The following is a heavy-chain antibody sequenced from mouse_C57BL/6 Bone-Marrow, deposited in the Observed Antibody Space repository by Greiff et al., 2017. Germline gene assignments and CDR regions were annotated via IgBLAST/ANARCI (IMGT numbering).Heavy chain of an antibody. CDR3: ASSSYGYIDV. Sequence: QVQLKQPGAELVMPGASVKLSCKASGYTFTSYWMHWVKQRPGQGLEWIGEIDPSDSYTNYNQKFKGKSTLTVDNSSSTAYMQLSTLTSEDAAVXYCASSSYGYIDVWGTGTTVTVSS. CDR2: IDPSDSYT. V-gene: IGHV1-69*01. J-gene: IGHJ1*03. CDR1: GYTFTSYW. D-gene: IGHD1-1*01.